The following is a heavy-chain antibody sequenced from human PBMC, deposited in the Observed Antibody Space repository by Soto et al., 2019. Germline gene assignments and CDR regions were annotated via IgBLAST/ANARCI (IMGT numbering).Heavy chain of an antibody. D-gene: IGHD7-27*01. J-gene: IGHJ4*02. V-gene: IGHV3-74*01. CDR2: ISGDASST. CDR3: TRGGTRTTYWGLFDS. Sequence: EVKVVESGGGLAQPGGSLRLSCAASRFTFSDNWMHWVRQPPGKGPVWVSRISGDASSTSYADSVKGRFTISRDSAKNTVYLQMDSLRVEDTAVYYCTRGGTRTTYWGLFDSWGQGTLVTVSS. CDR1: RFTFSDNW.